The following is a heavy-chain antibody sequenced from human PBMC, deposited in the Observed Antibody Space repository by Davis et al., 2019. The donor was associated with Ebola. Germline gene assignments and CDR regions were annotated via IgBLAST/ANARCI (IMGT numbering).Heavy chain of an antibody. V-gene: IGHV4-34*01. CDR2: INHSGST. CDR1: GGSFSGYY. CDR3: ARGRLLWFGELLSHHTMDV. D-gene: IGHD3-10*01. Sequence: MPSETLSLTCAVYGGSFSGYYWSWIRQPPGKGLEWIGEINHSGSTNYNPSLKSRVTISVDTPKNQFSLTLSSVTAADTAVYYCARGRLLWFGELLSHHTMDVWGKGTTVTVSS. J-gene: IGHJ6*04.